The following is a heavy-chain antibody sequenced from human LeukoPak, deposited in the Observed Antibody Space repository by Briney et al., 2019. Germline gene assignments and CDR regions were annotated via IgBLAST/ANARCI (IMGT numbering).Heavy chain of an antibody. CDR3: ARHSYWTYSSSASYYYYGMDV. CDR1: GFFGSEYY. J-gene: IGHJ6*02. V-gene: IGHV3-66*04. D-gene: IGHD6-6*01. CDR2: IHTGGTT. Sequence: GGSLRLSCAASGFFGSEYYMNWVRQAPGKGLEWVSLIHTGGTTYYAESVKDRFTIFRDNSKNTLYLQMNSLRDEDTAVYYCARHSYWTYSSSASYYYYGMDVWGQGTTVTVSS.